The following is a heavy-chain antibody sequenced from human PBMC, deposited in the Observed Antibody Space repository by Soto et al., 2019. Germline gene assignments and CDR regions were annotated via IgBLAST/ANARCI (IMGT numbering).Heavy chain of an antibody. V-gene: IGHV3-30-3*01. J-gene: IGHJ4*02. Sequence: GGSLRLSCAASGFRFSDYTMNWVRQAPGKGLEWLAIISYDGANKYYSDSLKGRFTISRDNSQNTLYLQMDNLTPEDTAVYFCARSMIDVGITTNYFDYWGQGTPGTVSS. CDR3: ARSMIDVGITTNYFDY. CDR2: ISYDGANK. CDR1: GFRFSDYT. D-gene: IGHD3-22*01.